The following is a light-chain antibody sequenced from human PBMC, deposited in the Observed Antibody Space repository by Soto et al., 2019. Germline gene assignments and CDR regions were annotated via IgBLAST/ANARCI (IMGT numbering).Light chain of an antibody. CDR1: QSVSTF. V-gene: IGKV3-11*01. CDR3: QQRGDWPPIT. Sequence: EIVFTQSPATLSLSPGERAILSCRASQSVSTFLAWFQQKPGQPPRLLIYNASNRTTGIPARFSGSGPGTDFTLTISSLEPEDFAVYYCQQRGDWPPITFGQGTRLKIK. CDR2: NAS. J-gene: IGKJ5*01.